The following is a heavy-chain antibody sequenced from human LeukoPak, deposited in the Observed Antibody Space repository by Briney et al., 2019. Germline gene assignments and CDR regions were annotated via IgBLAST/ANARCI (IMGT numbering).Heavy chain of an antibody. V-gene: IGHV3-23*01. J-gene: IGHJ4*02. CDR3: AKSYYGSGSYYTLYFDY. CDR1: GFTFSSYA. D-gene: IGHD3-10*01. Sequence: PGGSLKLSCAASGFTFSSYAMSWVRQAPGKGLGWVSAISGSGGSTYYADSVKGRFTISRDNSKNTLYLQMNSLRAEDTAVYYCAKSYYGSGSYYTLYFDYWGQGTLVTVSS. CDR2: ISGSGGST.